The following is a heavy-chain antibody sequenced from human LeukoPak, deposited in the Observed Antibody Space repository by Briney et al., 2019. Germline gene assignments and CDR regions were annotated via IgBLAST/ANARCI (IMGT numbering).Heavy chain of an antibody. CDR3: AKGDEQWLTFRHFDY. CDR2: ISGSGGST. CDR1: GFTFSSYA. J-gene: IGHJ4*02. D-gene: IGHD6-19*01. V-gene: IGHV3-23*01. Sequence: GGSLRLSCAASGFTFSSYAMSWVRQAPGKGLEWVSAISGSGGSTYYADSVKGRFTISRDNSKNTLYLQMNSLRAEDTAVYYCAKGDEQWLTFRHFDYWGQGTLVTVSS.